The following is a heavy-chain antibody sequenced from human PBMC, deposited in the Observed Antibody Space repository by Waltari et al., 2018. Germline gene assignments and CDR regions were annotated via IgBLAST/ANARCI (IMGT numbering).Heavy chain of an antibody. CDR3: ARLGRGLNYYDSSGYYDPPYYFDY. CDR2: IYYSGST. Sequence: QLQLQESGPGLVKPSETLSLTCTVSGGSISSSSYYWGWIRQPPGKGLAWIGSIYYSGSTYYNPSLKSQVTISVDTSKNQFSLKLSSVTAADTAVYYCARLGRGLNYYDSSGYYDPPYYFDYWGQGTLVTVSS. V-gene: IGHV4-39*01. J-gene: IGHJ4*02. D-gene: IGHD3-22*01. CDR1: GGSISSSSYY.